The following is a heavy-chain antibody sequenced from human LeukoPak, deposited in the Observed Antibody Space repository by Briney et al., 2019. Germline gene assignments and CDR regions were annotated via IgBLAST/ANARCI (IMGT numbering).Heavy chain of an antibody. CDR3: ARQTGSGLFILP. CDR1: GVSISSSNSY. J-gene: IGHJ4*02. D-gene: IGHD3/OR15-3a*01. CDR2: IYYTGNT. Sequence: SETLSLTCTVSGVSISSSNSYWGWIRQPPGKGLEWIGSIYYTGNTYYNASLKSQVSISIDTSKNQFSLKLTSVTAADTSVYYCARQTGSGLFILPGGQGTPVTVSS. V-gene: IGHV4-39*01.